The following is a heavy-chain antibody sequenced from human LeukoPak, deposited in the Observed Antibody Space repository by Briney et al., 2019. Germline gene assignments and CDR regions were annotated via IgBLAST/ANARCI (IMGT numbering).Heavy chain of an antibody. D-gene: IGHD3-10*01. CDR1: GFIVTRNY. J-gene: IGHJ4*02. Sequence: GGSLRLSCAVSGFIVTRNYMSWVRQSPGKGLEWVSIIWFDGSNKYYADSVKGRFTISRDNSKNTLYLQMNSLRAEDTAVYYCARGSESYFQPHFDYWGQGTLVTVSS. CDR2: IWFDGSNK. V-gene: IGHV3-33*07. CDR3: ARGSESYFQPHFDY.